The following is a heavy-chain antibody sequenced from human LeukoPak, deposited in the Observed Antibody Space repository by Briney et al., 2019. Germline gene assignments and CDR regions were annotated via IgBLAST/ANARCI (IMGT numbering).Heavy chain of an antibody. CDR2: ISSSSSSYK. CDR1: GFTFISYN. Sequence: GGSLRLSCAASGFTFISYNMNWVRQAPGKGLEWVSSISSSSSSYKYYADSVKGRFTISRDNAKNSLYLQMNSLRAEDTAVYYCARESRPIDYWGQGTLVTVSS. CDR3: ARESRPIDY. D-gene: IGHD2-2*01. V-gene: IGHV3-21*01. J-gene: IGHJ4*02.